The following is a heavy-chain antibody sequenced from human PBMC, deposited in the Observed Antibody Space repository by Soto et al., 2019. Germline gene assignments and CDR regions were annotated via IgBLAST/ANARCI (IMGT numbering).Heavy chain of an antibody. CDR1: GCSISSYY. J-gene: IGHJ6*02. CDR2: IYYSGST. Sequence: PSETLSLTCTVSGCSISSYYWSWIRQPPGKGLEWIGYIYYSGSTNYNPSLKSRVTISVDTSKNQFSLKLSSVTAADTAVYYCAGSGYYPNSGMDVWGQGTTVTVSS. CDR3: AGSGYYPNSGMDV. V-gene: IGHV4-59*12. D-gene: IGHD3-22*01.